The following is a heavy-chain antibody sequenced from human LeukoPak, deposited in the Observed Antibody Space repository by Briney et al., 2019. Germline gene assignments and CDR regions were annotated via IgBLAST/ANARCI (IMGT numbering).Heavy chain of an antibody. J-gene: IGHJ4*02. CDR2: IKEDGSEK. CDR3: AREEECGGDCPFED. Sequence: GGSLRLSCSVSGFTFRNYWMSWVRHAPGKGLERVANIKEDGSEKYHVGSVEGRFTISRDNAKNTLFLQMESLRVEDTAVYYCAREEECGGDCPFEDWGQGTLVTVSS. CDR1: GFTFRNYW. V-gene: IGHV3-7*01. D-gene: IGHD2-21*02.